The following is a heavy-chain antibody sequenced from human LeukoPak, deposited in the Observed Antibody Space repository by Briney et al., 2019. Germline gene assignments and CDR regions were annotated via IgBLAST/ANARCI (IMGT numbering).Heavy chain of an antibody. CDR2: INPNSGGT. Sequence: ASVKVSCKASGYTFTGYYMHWVRQAPGQGVEWMGRINPNSGGTKYAKKFHGRVNITRDTSISTAYMELSRLRSDDTAVYYCARDYGGNQYFFDYWGQGTLVTVSS. J-gene: IGHJ4*02. V-gene: IGHV1-2*06. CDR3: ARDYGGNQYFFDY. D-gene: IGHD4-23*01. CDR1: GYTFTGYY.